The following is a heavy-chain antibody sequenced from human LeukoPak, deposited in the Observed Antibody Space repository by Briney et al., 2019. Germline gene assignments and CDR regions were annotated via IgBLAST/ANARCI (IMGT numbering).Heavy chain of an antibody. D-gene: IGHD1-14*01. CDR1: GFTFSSYS. CDR3: ARAGTGTYYYYLDV. J-gene: IGHJ6*03. CDR2: TSSSSTTI. Sequence: GGSLRLSCAASGFTFSSYSMNWVRQAPGKGLEWVSHTSSSSTTIYYSDSVKGRFTISRDNDKNSLYLQMSSLRAEDTAVYYCARAGTGTYYYYLDVWGKGTTVTVSS. V-gene: IGHV3-48*01.